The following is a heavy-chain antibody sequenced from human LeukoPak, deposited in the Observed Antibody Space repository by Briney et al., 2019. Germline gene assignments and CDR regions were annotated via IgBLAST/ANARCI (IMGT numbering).Heavy chain of an antibody. Sequence: SETLSLTCTVSGGSISSYYWSWIRQPPGKGLEWIGYIYYSGSTNYNPSLKSRVTISVDTSKNQFSLKLSSVTAADTAVYYCAAGDSSSWVYFQHWGQGTLVTVSS. CDR3: AAGDSSSWVYFQH. V-gene: IGHV4-59*08. CDR1: GGSISSYY. D-gene: IGHD6-13*01. J-gene: IGHJ1*01. CDR2: IYYSGST.